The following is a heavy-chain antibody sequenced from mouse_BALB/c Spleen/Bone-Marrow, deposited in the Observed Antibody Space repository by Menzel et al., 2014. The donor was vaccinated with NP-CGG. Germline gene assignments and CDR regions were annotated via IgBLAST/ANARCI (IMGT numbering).Heavy chain of an antibody. D-gene: IGHD2-4*01. CDR2: ISSGSSTI. J-gene: IGHJ4*01. CDR3: ARSTMITTGYYYAMDY. V-gene: IGHV5-17*02. CDR1: GFTFSSFG. Sequence: EVVLVESGGGLVQPGGSRKVSCAASGFTFSSFGMHWVRQAPEKGLEWVAYISSGSSTIYYADTVKGRFTISRDNPKNTLFLQMTSLRSEDTAMYYCARSTMITTGYYYAMDYWGQGTSVTVSS.